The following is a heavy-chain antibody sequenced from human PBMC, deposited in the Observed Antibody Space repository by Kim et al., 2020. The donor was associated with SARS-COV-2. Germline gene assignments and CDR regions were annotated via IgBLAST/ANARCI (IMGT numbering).Heavy chain of an antibody. Sequence: NDYAVSVKSRITINPDTSKNQFSLQLNSVTPEDTAVYYCARAMTRFSDYWGQGTLVTVSS. V-gene: IGHV6-1*01. CDR3: ARAMTRFSDY. J-gene: IGHJ4*02. D-gene: IGHD2-21*02. CDR2: N.